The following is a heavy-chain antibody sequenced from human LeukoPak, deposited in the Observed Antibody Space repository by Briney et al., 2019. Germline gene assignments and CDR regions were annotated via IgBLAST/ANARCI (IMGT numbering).Heavy chain of an antibody. D-gene: IGHD3-3*01. J-gene: IGHJ6*03. V-gene: IGHV3-33*01. CDR3: ARDRGFWSGHYYYYMDV. CDR1: GFTFSSYG. CDR2: IWYDGSNK. Sequence: GRSLRLSCAASGFTFSSYGMHWVRQAPGKGLEWVAVIWYDGSNKYYADSVKGRFTISRDNSKNTLYLQMNSLRAEDTAVYYCARDRGFWSGHYYYYMDVWGKGTTVTVFS.